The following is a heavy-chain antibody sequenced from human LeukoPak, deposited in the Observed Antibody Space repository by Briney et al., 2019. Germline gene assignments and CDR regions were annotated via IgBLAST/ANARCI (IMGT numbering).Heavy chain of an antibody. D-gene: IGHD1-26*01. V-gene: IGHV3-74*01. Sequence: GGSLRLSCAASGFAFSSYWMHWVRQAPGEGLVWVSRINSDESSTNYADSVKGRFTISRDNSKNILYLQMNSLRADDTAVYYCARVVDSGSYHGYYYGMDVWGQGTTVTVSS. CDR2: INSDESST. J-gene: IGHJ6*02. CDR1: GFAFSSYW. CDR3: ARVVDSGSYHGYYYGMDV.